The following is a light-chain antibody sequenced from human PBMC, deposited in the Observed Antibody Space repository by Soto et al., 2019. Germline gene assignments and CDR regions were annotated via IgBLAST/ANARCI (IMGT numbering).Light chain of an antibody. CDR1: SSDVGGYNY. Sequence: QSALTQPASVSGSPGQSITISCTGTSSDVGGYNYVSWYQQHPGKAPKLMIYDVSNRPSGVSNRFSGSKSGNTASLTSSGPQAEDEADYYCSSYTSSSTLVVFGGGTKLTVL. CDR3: SSYTSSSTLVV. CDR2: DVS. V-gene: IGLV2-14*01. J-gene: IGLJ2*01.